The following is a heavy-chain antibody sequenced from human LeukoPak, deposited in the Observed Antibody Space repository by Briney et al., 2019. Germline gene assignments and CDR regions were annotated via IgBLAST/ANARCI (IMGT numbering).Heavy chain of an antibody. D-gene: IGHD5-18*01. CDR2: IYYSGST. J-gene: IGHJ3*02. CDR3: ARLIQLWLGDAFDI. Sequence: SETLSLTCTASGGSVSSGSYYWSWIRQPPGKGLEWIGYIYYSGSTNYNPSLKSRVTISVDTSKNQFSLKLSSVTAADTAVYYCARLIQLWLGDAFDIWGQGTMVTVSS. CDR1: GGSVSSGSYY. V-gene: IGHV4-61*01.